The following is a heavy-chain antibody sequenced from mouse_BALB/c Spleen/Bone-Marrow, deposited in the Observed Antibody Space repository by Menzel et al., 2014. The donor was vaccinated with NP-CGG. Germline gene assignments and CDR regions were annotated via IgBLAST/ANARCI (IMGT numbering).Heavy chain of an antibody. J-gene: IGHJ4*01. CDR3: TRSRRAMDY. Sequence: QVHVKQSGAELVKPGASVKLSCKASGYTFSSDYMYWVKQRPGQGLEWIGEINPSNGGTNFNEKFKSKATLTVDKSSSTAYMQLSSLTSEDSAAYYCTRSRRAMDYWGQGTSVTVSS. CDR2: INPSNGGT. D-gene: IGHD2-12*01. V-gene: IGHV1S81*02. CDR1: GYTFSSDY.